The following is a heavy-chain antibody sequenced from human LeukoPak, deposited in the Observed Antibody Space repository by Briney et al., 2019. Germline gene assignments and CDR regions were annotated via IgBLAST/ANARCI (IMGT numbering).Heavy chain of an antibody. CDR2: IYYSGST. CDR3: ARVNYYYYYMDV. CDR1: GFTLSRYW. V-gene: IGHV4-59*01. J-gene: IGHJ6*03. Sequence: GSLRLSCAASGFTLSRYWMSWIRQPPGKGLEWIGYIYYSGSTNYNPSLKSRVTISVDTSKNQFSLKLSSVTAADTAVYYCARVNYYYYYMDVWGKGTTVTVSS.